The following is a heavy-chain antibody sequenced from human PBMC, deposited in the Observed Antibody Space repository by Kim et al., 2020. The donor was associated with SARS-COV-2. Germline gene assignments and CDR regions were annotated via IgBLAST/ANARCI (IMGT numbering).Heavy chain of an antibody. V-gene: IGHV3-21*01. CDR2: ISSSGNYI. J-gene: IGHJ3*02. CDR1: GFTFSSYS. Sequence: GGSLRLSCAASGFTFSSYSMNWVRQAPGKGLEWVSFISSSGNYIYNADSVKGRFTISRDNAKNSLFLQMNSLRAEDTAVYYCARDTRRGFDAFDIWGQGTMVTVSS. CDR3: ARDTRRGFDAFDI.